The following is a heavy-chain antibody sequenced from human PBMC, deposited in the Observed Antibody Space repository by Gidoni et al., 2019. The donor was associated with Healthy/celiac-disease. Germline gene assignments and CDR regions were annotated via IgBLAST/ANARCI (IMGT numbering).Heavy chain of an antibody. J-gene: IGHJ4*02. V-gene: IGHV4-30-2*01. CDR1: GGSISSGGYS. Sequence: HLQLQASGSGLVKPSQTLSLTCAVSGGSISSGGYSCSWIRQPPGKGLEWIGYIYHRGSTYYNPSLKGRVTISVDRSKNKFALKLSSVNAADTAVYDCARDRGYCDFDDWGQGTLVTVSS. D-gene: IGHD1-26*01. CDR3: ARDRGYCDFDD. CDR2: IYHRGST.